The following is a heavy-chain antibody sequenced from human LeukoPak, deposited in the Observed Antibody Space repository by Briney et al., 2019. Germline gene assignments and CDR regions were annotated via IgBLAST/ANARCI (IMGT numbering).Heavy chain of an antibody. CDR3: ARDKCSGSCYGFDN. J-gene: IGHJ4*02. V-gene: IGHV3-9*01. CDR2: ISWNGATI. CDR1: GFKFDDYA. D-gene: IGHD1-26*01. Sequence: GMSLRLSCAASGFKFDDYAMHWLRQSPGKGLEWVSGISWNGATIAYADSVKGRFTISRDNAKKSLELHMISLRPDDSGLYYCARDKCSGSCYGFDNWGQGTLVTVSS.